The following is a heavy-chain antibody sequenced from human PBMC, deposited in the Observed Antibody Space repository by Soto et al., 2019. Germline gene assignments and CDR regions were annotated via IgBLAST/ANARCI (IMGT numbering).Heavy chain of an antibody. Sequence: SETLSLTCAVYGGSFSGYYWSWIRQPPGKGLEWIGEINHSGSTNYNPPLKSRVTISVDTSKNQFSLKLSAVTAAATAVYYCERPIAARGFSDYWGQGTLVTVSS. CDR2: INHSGST. D-gene: IGHD6-6*01. CDR3: ERPIAARGFSDY. CDR1: GGSFSGYY. V-gene: IGHV4-34*01. J-gene: IGHJ4*02.